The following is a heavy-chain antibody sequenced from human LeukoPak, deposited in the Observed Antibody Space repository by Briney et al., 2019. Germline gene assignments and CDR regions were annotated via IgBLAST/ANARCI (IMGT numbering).Heavy chain of an antibody. J-gene: IGHJ4*02. CDR3: ASQGYSSGWYFYY. V-gene: IGHV3-7*02. Sequence: GGSLRLSCAASGFTFSYYWMTWVRQAPGKGLEWVANIKQDGSEKNYADSVEGRFTISRDNAKNSLYLQMNSLRAEDTAVYYCASQGYSSGWYFYYWGQGTLVTVSS. D-gene: IGHD6-19*01. CDR2: IKQDGSEK. CDR1: GFTFSYYW.